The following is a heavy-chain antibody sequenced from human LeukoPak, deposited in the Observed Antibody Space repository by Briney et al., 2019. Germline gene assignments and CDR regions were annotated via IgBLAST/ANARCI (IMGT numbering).Heavy chain of an antibody. V-gene: IGHV4-4*07. D-gene: IGHD2-2*01. CDR2: VYSGGST. CDR1: GGSISGYY. J-gene: IGHJ5*02. Sequence: SETLSLTCTVSGGSISGYYWSWIRQPAGKGLEGIGRVYSGGSTNYNPSFESRVTMSVDTSKNQISLRLSSVTAADTAVYYCARGSPSTSAVPASWGQGTLVTVSS. CDR3: ARGSPSTSAVPAS.